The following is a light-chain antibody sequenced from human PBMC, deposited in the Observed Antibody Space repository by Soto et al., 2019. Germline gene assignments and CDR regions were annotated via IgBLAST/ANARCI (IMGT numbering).Light chain of an antibody. CDR2: GAS. J-gene: IGKJ4*01. CDR1: QSVSSNY. V-gene: IGKV3-20*01. Sequence: EIVLTQSPGTLSLSPGERATLSCRASQSVSSNYLAWYQQKPGQATRLLIYGASSRATGIPDRFSGSGSGTDFTLTISRLEPEAFVVYYCQQYGSSPPLTFGGGTKVEIK. CDR3: QQYGSSPPLT.